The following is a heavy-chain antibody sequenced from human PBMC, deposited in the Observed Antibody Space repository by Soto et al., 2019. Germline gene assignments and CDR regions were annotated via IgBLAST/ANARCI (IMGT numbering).Heavy chain of an antibody. CDR2: IYSGGST. V-gene: IGHV3-66*01. Sequence: EVQLVESGGGLVQPGGSLRLSCAASGFTVSSSNMRWVRQAPGKGLEWVSLIYSGGSTYYADSVKGRFTISRDNSKNTLFIQMNSVRADDTAMYYCAIASSSGNSYFDYWGRGTLVAVS. CDR1: GFTVSSSN. CDR3: AIASSSGNSYFDY. J-gene: IGHJ4*02. D-gene: IGHD1-26*01.